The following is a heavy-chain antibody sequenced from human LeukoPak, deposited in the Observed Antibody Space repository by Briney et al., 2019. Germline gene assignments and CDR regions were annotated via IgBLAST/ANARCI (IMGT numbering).Heavy chain of an antibody. CDR2: ISRNGGST. CDR1: GFTPSNYW. V-gene: IGHV3-20*04. J-gene: IGHJ4*02. D-gene: IGHD3-16*01. Sequence: GGSLRLSCAASGFTPSNYWMAWVRQAPGKGREWVSGISRNGGSTGYAASVKGRFTISRENAKNSLYLQMNSLGAEDTALYYCARDRITGTDYWGQGTLVTVSS. CDR3: ARDRITGTDY.